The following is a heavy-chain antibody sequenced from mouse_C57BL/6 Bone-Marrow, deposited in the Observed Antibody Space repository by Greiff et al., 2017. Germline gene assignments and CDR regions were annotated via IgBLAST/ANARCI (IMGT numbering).Heavy chain of an antibody. V-gene: IGHV5-4*01. D-gene: IGHD2-4*01. J-gene: IGHJ3*01. Sequence: EVHLVESGGGLVKPGGSLKLSCAASGFTFSSYAMSWVRQTPEKRLEWVATISDGGSYTYYPDNVKGRFTISRDNAKNNLYLQMSHLKYEDTAMYYCAREPFYDYDGAYWGQGTLVTVSA. CDR3: AREPFYDYDGAY. CDR1: GFTFSSYA. CDR2: ISDGGSYT.